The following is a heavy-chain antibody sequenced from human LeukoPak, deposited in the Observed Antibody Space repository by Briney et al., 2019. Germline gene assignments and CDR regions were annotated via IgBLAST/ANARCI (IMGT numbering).Heavy chain of an antibody. D-gene: IGHD5-18*01. Sequence: ASVKVSFKASGGTFSSYAISWVRQAPGQGLEWMGRIIPIFGIANYAQKFQGRVTITADKPTSTAYMELSSLRSEDTAVYYCARDRGGYSYGISFDYWGQGTLVTVSS. J-gene: IGHJ4*02. V-gene: IGHV1-69*17. CDR3: ARDRGGYSYGISFDY. CDR2: IIPIFGIA. CDR1: GGTFSSYA.